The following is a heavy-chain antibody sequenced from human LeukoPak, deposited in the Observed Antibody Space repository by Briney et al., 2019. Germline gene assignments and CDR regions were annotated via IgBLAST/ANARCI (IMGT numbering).Heavy chain of an antibody. V-gene: IGHV3-21*04. CDR1: GFTFSSYS. D-gene: IGHD3-22*01. J-gene: IGHJ3*02. Sequence: GGSLRLSCAASGFTFSSYSMNWVRQAPGKGLEWVSSISSSSSYIYYADSVKGRFTISRDNAKNSLYLQMNSLRAEDTAVYYCARESSPHGVDSSGYYNRGNDAFDIWGQGTMVTVSS. CDR2: ISSSSSYI. CDR3: ARESSPHGVDSSGYYNRGNDAFDI.